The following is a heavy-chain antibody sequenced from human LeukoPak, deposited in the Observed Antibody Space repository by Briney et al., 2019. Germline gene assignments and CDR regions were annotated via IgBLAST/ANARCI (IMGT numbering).Heavy chain of an antibody. D-gene: IGHD5-24*01. CDR2: ISSYHST. V-gene: IGHV3-23*03. Sequence: PGGSLRLSCAASGFTFSSYAMSWVRQAPGKGLEWVSLISSYHSTYYADSVKGRFTISRDNSKNTLYLQMNSLRAEDTAVYYCARTETAPDGYNHKSGHFQHWGQGTLVTVSS. CDR1: GFTFSSYA. J-gene: IGHJ1*01. CDR3: ARTETAPDGYNHKSGHFQH.